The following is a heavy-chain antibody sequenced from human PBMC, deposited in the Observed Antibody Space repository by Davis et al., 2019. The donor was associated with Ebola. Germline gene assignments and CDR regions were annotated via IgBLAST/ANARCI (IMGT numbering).Heavy chain of an antibody. CDR1: GFTFSSYG. Sequence: PGGSLRLSCAASGFTFSSYGMHWVRQAPGKGLEWVAVISYDGSNKYYADSVKGRFTISRDNSKNTLYLQMNSLRDEDTAVYYCARAYYYGSGSYKDRNYYYGMDVWGKGTTVTVSS. CDR2: ISYDGSNK. V-gene: IGHV3-30*03. J-gene: IGHJ6*04. D-gene: IGHD3-10*01. CDR3: ARAYYYGSGSYKDRNYYYGMDV.